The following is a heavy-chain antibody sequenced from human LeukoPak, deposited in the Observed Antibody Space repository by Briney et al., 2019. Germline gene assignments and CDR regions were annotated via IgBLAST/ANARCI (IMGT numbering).Heavy chain of an antibody. Sequence: GVSLRLSCAASSFTLSSYWMHWVRQAPGKGLVWVSRINSDGSSTSYADSVRGRFSISRDNAKNTRYLQMNSLRAQDTAVYYCARGLSGYASSLGYWGQGTLVTVSA. D-gene: IGHD6-6*01. CDR2: INSDGSST. J-gene: IGHJ4*02. CDR1: SFTLSSYW. CDR3: ARGLSGYASSLGY. V-gene: IGHV3-74*01.